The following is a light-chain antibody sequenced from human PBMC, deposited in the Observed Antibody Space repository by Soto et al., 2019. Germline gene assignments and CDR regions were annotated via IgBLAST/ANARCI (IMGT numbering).Light chain of an antibody. CDR3: QQRSNWPT. CDR2: DAS. Sequence: EIVLTQSPATLSLSPGESATLSCRASQSVSSYLAWYQQKPGQAPRLLIYDASNSATGIPARFSGSGSGTDFTLTISSREPEDFAIYYCQQRSNWPTFGQGTRLEMK. V-gene: IGKV3-11*01. J-gene: IGKJ5*01. CDR1: QSVSSY.